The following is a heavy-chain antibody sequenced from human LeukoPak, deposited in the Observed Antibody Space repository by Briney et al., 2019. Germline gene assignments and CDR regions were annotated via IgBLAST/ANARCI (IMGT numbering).Heavy chain of an antibody. CDR1: GFTLSNYW. CDR2: IEKDGSAT. V-gene: IGHV3-7*01. Sequence: PGGSLRLSCTASGFTLSNYWMTWVRQAPGKGLEWVAKIEKDGSATYYVDSMKGRFTVSRDNAANSLYLRMSNLGVEDTAVYSCARAGVTNQLGETYWYFDLWGRGTLVTVSS. CDR3: ARAGVTNQLGETYWYFDL. D-gene: IGHD1-1*01. J-gene: IGHJ2*01.